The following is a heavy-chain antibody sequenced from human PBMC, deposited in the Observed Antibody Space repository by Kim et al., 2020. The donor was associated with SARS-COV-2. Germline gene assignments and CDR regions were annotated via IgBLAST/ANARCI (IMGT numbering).Heavy chain of an antibody. Sequence: GGSLRLSCAASGFTFSSYSMNWVRQAPGKGLEWVSYISSSSSTIYYADSVKGRFTISRDNAKNSLYLQMNSLRDEDTAVYYCARDSGSSSWYEGLGRYYYGMDVWGQGTTVTVSS. CDR3: ARDSGSSSWYEGLGRYYYGMDV. D-gene: IGHD6-13*01. J-gene: IGHJ6*02. V-gene: IGHV3-48*02. CDR1: GFTFSSYS. CDR2: ISSSSSTI.